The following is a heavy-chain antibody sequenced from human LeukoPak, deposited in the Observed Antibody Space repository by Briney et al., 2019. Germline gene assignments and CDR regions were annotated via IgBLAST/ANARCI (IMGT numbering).Heavy chain of an antibody. CDR3: AREVYEIDY. V-gene: IGHV3-48*03. Sequence: GGSLRLSCAASGFTFSSYGMNWVRQAPGKGLEWVSYISSSGSTIYYADSVKGRFTISRDNAKNSLYLQMNSLRAEDTAVYYCAREVYEIDYWGQGTLVTVSS. J-gene: IGHJ4*02. D-gene: IGHD1-14*01. CDR1: GFTFSSYG. CDR2: ISSSGSTI.